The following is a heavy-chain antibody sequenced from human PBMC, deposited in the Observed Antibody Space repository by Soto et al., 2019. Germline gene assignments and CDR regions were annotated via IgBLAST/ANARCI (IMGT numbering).Heavy chain of an antibody. D-gene: IGHD3-10*01. CDR3: AAQYYGSGSYYAFPNYYYYGMDV. CDR1: GGSINSYY. CDR2: IYYSGST. V-gene: IGHV4-59*01. Sequence: SETLSLTFTVSGGSINSYYGSWIRQTPGKGLEWIAYIYYSGSTNYNPSLKSRVTISVDTSKNQFSLKLSSVTAADTAVYYCAAQYYGSGSYYAFPNYYYYGMDVWGQGTTVTVSS. J-gene: IGHJ6*02.